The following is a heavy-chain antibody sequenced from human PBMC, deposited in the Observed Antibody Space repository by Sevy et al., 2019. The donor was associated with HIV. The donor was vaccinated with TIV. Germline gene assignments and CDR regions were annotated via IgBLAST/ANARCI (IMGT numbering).Heavy chain of an antibody. D-gene: IGHD3-3*01. J-gene: IGHJ5*02. CDR1: GFTFSSYW. CDR3: ARDRSVHYDFWSGYPPGSSLFDP. CDR2: IKQDGSEK. Sequence: GGSLRLSCAASGFTFSSYWMSWVRQAPGKGLEWVANIKQDGSEKYYVDSVKGRFTISRDNAKNSLYLQMNSLRAEDTAVYYCARDRSVHYDFWSGYPPGSSLFDPWGQGTLVTVSS. V-gene: IGHV3-7*01.